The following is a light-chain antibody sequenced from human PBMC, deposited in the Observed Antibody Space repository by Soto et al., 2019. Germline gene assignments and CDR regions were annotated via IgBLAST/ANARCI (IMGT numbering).Light chain of an antibody. CDR1: QSLQHNNGNTL. J-gene: IGKJ1*01. CDR2: LAS. Sequence: EIVMTQSPLSLTVTPGEPASISCKSSQSLQHNNGNTLLDWYMQKPGQSPQLLIYLASRRAPGAPDRVSGSGSGTDFTLRISTVEADYAASYYCMQALQTPRTFGQGTKLEI. V-gene: IGKV2-28*01. CDR3: MQALQTPRT.